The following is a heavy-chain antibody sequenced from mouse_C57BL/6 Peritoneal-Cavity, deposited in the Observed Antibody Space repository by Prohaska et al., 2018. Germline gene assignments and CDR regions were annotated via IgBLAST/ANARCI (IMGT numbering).Heavy chain of an antibody. CDR2: INPGSGGT. Sequence: QVQLQQSGAELVWPGTSVKVSCKASGYAFTNYLIEWVKQRPGQGLEWIGVINPGSGGTNYNEKFKGKATLTADKSSSTAYMQLSSLTSEDSAVYFCARRGSGYVDYWGQGTTLTVSS. J-gene: IGHJ2*01. D-gene: IGHD3-2*02. CDR1: GYAFTNYL. V-gene: IGHV1-54*01. CDR3: ARRGSGYVDY.